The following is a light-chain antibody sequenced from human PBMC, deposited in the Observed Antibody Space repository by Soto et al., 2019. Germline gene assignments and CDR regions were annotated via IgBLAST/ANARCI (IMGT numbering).Light chain of an antibody. J-gene: IGKJ2*02. Sequence: DIVMTQSPLSLPVTPGEPASISCRSGQSLXXXXXXXXLDWYLQKPGQSPQLLIYLGSTRASGVPDRFSGSGSGTDFTLKISRVEAEDVGVYYCMQALQTPWTFGQGTKLEIK. CDR2: LGS. CDR1: QSLXXXXXXXX. V-gene: IGKV2-28*01. CDR3: MQALQTPWT.